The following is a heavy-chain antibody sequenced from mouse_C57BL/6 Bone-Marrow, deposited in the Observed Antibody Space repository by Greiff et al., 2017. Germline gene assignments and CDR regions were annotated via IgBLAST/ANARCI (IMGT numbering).Heavy chain of an antibody. CDR1: GFNIKNTY. CDR3: ARYYDDDEAMDY. J-gene: IGHJ4*01. Sequence: VHVKQSVAELVRPGASVKLSCTASGFNIKNTYMHWVKQRPEQGLEWIGRIDPANGNTKYAPKFQGKATITADTSSNTAYLQLSNLASEDTAIYYGARYYDDDEAMDYWGQGTSVTVSS. D-gene: IGHD2-4*01. V-gene: IGHV14-3*01. CDR2: IDPANGNT.